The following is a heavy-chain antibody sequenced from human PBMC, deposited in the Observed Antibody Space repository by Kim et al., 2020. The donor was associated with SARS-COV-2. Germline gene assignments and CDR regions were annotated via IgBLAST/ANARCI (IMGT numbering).Heavy chain of an antibody. V-gene: IGHV3-30-3*01. CDR2: ISYDGSNK. Sequence: GGSLRLSCAASGFTFSSYAMNWVRQAPGKGLEWVAVISYDGSNKYYADSVKGRFTISRDNSKNTLYLQMNSLRAEDTAVYYCARGVRWSESAFDIWGQGTMVTVSS. CDR1: GFTFSSYA. D-gene: IGHD4-17*01. J-gene: IGHJ3*02. CDR3: ARGVRWSESAFDI.